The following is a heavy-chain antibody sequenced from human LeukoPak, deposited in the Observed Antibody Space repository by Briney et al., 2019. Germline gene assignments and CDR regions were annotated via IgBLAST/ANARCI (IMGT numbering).Heavy chain of an antibody. Sequence: SETLSLTCTVSGDSISSSSHYWGWIRQPPGKGLEWIGSIHYRGTIYYNPSLRSRVTISVDTSKNQFSLKLGSVTATDTAVYYCARHRSGYCTGTSCSNWFGPWGQGTLVTVSS. CDR3: ARHRSGYCTGTSCSNWFGP. V-gene: IGHV4-39*01. CDR2: IHYRGTI. D-gene: IGHD2-2*01. CDR1: GDSISSSSHY. J-gene: IGHJ5*02.